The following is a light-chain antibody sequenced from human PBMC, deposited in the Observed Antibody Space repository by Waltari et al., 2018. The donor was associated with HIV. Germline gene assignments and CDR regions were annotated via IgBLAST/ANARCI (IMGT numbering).Light chain of an antibody. V-gene: IGLV2-8*01. CDR3: SSYAGSSTWV. J-gene: IGLJ3*02. CDR1: SSDAGDDNY. Sequence: QSALTRPPSASGSPGQSVTISCTGISSDAGDDNYVSWYQQSPGKAPKLIIYEVSKRPSGVPDRFSASKSGNTASLSVSGLQADDEAHYYCSSYAGSSTWVFGGGTKVTVL. CDR2: EVS.